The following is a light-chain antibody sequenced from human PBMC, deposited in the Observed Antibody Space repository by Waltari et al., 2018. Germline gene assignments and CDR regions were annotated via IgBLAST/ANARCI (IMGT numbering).Light chain of an antibody. CDR3: CSYAGSFTLI. V-gene: IGLV2-23*01. CDR2: EDS. J-gene: IGLJ2*01. CDR1: SSDVGSYNL. Sequence: QSALTQPASVSGSPGQSITISCTGTSSDVGSYNLVSWYQEHPGKAPKLMIYEDSKRPSGVSNRYSSSKSGNTASLTISGLQAEDEADYYCCSYAGSFTLIFGGGTKLTVL.